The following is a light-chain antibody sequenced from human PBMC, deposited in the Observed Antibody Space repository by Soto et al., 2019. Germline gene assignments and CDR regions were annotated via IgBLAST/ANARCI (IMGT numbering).Light chain of an antibody. CDR3: QQYNNWPIT. Sequence: EIVMTQSQPTLSVSPGERATLSCRASQSVSSNLAWYQQKPGLAPRLLIYGASTRATGIPARFSGSGSGTEVTLTISSLQSEDFAVYYGQQYNNWPITFGPGTKVDIK. CDR2: GAS. CDR1: QSVSSN. V-gene: IGKV3-15*01. J-gene: IGKJ3*01.